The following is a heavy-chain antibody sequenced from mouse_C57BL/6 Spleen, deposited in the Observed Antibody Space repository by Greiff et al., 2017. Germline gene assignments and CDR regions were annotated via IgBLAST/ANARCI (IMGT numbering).Heavy chain of an antibody. Sequence: QVQLQQPGAELVMPGASVKLSCKASGYTFTSYWMPWVKQRPGQGLEWIGEIDPSDSYTNYNQKFKGKSTLTVDKSSSTAYMQLSSLTSEDSAVYYCARSRDYYGSSLFDYWGQGTTLTVSS. J-gene: IGHJ2*01. D-gene: IGHD1-1*01. CDR3: ARSRDYYGSSLFDY. V-gene: IGHV1-69*01. CDR2: IDPSDSYT. CDR1: GYTFTSYW.